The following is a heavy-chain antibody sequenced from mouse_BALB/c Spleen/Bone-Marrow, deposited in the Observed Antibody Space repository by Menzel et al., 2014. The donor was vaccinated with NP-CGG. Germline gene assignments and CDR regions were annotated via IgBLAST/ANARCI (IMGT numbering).Heavy chain of an antibody. CDR1: GYSFTGYF. J-gene: IGHJ3*01. CDR2: INPYNGDT. D-gene: IGHD2-1*01. V-gene: IGHV1-20*02. Sequence: EVQLKQSGPELVKPGASVKLSCKASGYSFTGYFMTWVLQSHGKSLEWIGRINPYNGDTFYNQKFKGKATLTVDKSSSSAHMKLRSLAAEDTSFYDWARGGNCQGWFADWGQGTLVTVSA. CDR3: ARGGNCQGWFAD.